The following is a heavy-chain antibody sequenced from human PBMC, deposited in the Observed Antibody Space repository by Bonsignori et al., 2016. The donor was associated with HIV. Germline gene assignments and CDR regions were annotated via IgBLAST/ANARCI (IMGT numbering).Heavy chain of an antibody. V-gene: IGHV3-7*03. CDR3: ASVGPYSSDWYRAFDI. J-gene: IGHJ3*02. D-gene: IGHD6-13*01. CDR1: GFTFSSYW. CDR2: IKQSGTEK. Sequence: GESLKISCVASGFTFSSYWMSWVRQAPGKGLEWVANIKQSGTEKFYVDSVRGRFTISRDNAKNSLYLQMNSLGAEDTAVYYCASVGPYSSDWYRAFDIWGQGTMVTVSS.